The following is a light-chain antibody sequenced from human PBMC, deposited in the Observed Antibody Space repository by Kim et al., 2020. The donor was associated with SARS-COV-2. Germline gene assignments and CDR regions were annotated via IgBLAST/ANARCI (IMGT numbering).Light chain of an antibody. CDR1: QTITSW. Sequence: DIQMTQSPPTLSASVRDRVTITCRASQTITSWLAWYQQKPGKAPNLLIYEASTLEDGVPSRFSGGGSGTEFTLIISSLQPDDFATYYCQQYHTFPWTFGQGAKVDIK. CDR2: EAS. J-gene: IGKJ1*01. V-gene: IGKV1-5*01. CDR3: QQYHTFPWT.